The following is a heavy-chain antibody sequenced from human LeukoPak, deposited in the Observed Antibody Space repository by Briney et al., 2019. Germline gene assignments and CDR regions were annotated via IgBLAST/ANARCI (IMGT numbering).Heavy chain of an antibody. CDR1: GYTFIAYY. Sequence: GASVKVSCRASGYTFIAYYMHWVRQARGQGLEWMGWINPSSGGTNYAQKFQGRVTMTRDTSISTAYMELSELRSDDTAVYYCAGQKDPRPIDYWGQGTLITVSS. V-gene: IGHV1-2*02. J-gene: IGHJ4*02. CDR3: AGQKDPRPIDY. CDR2: INPSSGGT.